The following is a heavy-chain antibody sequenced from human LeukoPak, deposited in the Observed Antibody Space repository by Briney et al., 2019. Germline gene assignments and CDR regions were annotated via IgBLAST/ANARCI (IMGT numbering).Heavy chain of an antibody. CDR3: ARDCNDILTGYFPFYYYYYGMDV. CDR2: ISSSSSTI. D-gene: IGHD3-9*01. J-gene: IGHJ6*02. V-gene: IGHV3-48*02. CDR1: GFTFSSYS. Sequence: GGSLRLSCAASGFTFSSYSMNWVRQAPGKGLEGVSYISSSSSTIYYAHSVKGRFTISRDNAKNSLYLQMNSLRDEDTAVYYCARDCNDILTGYFPFYYYYYGMDVWGQGTTVTVSS.